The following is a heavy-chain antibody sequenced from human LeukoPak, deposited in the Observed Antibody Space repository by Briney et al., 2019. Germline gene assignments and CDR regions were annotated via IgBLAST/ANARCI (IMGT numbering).Heavy chain of an antibody. V-gene: IGHV5-51*01. CDR3: ARLGYCSGGTCYKAYFDY. D-gene: IGHD2-15*01. CDR2: IYVGGSDT. Sequence: HGESPLICCKGSGYTFPSYWIAWVRQMPGKGLEWMGVIYVGGSDTRYSPSFQGQVTISADKSISTAYLQWGSLKASDTAMYYCARLGYCSGGTCYKAYFDYWGQGTLVSVSS. CDR1: GYTFPSYW. J-gene: IGHJ4*02.